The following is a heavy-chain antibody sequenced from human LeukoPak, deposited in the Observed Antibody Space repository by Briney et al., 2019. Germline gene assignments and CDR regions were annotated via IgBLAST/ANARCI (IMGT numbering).Heavy chain of an antibody. V-gene: IGHV3-30*03. D-gene: IGHD1-7*01. J-gene: IGHJ6*03. CDR2: ISYDGSNK. Sequence: GRSLRLSCAASGFTFSSYGMHWVRQAPGKGLEWVAVISYDGSNKYYADSVKGRFTISRDNSKNTLYLQMNSLRAEDTAVYYCARVGNWNYGHFYYYMDVWGKGTTVTVSS. CDR1: GFTFSSYG. CDR3: ARVGNWNYGHFYYYMDV.